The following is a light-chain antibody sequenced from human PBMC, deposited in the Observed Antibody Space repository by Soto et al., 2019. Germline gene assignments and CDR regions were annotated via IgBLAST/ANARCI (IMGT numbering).Light chain of an antibody. Sequence: QPVLTQPPSVSGAPGQRVTISCTGSSSNIGAGYDVNWYQQLPGTAPKLLIYGNSNRPSGVPDRFSGSKSGTSASLAITGLQAEDEADYYCQSYDSSLSVHVVFGGGTKVTVL. CDR1: SSNIGAGYD. V-gene: IGLV1-40*01. CDR2: GNS. J-gene: IGLJ2*01. CDR3: QSYDSSLSVHVV.